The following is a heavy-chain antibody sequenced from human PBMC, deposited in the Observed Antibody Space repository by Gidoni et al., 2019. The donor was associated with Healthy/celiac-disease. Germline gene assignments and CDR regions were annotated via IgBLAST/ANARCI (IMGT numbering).Heavy chain of an antibody. Sequence: QVQLVESGGGVVQPGRSLRLSCAASGFTFSSYGMHWVRQAPGKGLEWVAVIWYDGSNKYYADSVKGRFTISRDNSKNTLYLQMNSLRAEDTAVYYCATGKLDPYWYFDLWGRGTLVTVSS. D-gene: IGHD6-6*01. CDR3: ATGKLDPYWYFDL. V-gene: IGHV3-33*01. J-gene: IGHJ2*01. CDR1: GFTFSSYG. CDR2: IWYDGSNK.